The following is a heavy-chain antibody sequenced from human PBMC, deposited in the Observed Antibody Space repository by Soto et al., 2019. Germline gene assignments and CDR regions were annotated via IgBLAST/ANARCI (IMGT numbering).Heavy chain of an antibody. CDR2: ISGSGGST. Sequence: GVSLRLSCAASGFTFSSYAMSWVRQAPGKGLEWVSAISGSGGSTYYADSVKGRFTISRDNSKNTLYLQMNSLRAEDTAVYYCAKSLGYCSGGSCYVEDAFDIWGQGTMVTVSS. CDR3: AKSLGYCSGGSCYVEDAFDI. D-gene: IGHD2-15*01. V-gene: IGHV3-23*01. CDR1: GFTFSSYA. J-gene: IGHJ3*02.